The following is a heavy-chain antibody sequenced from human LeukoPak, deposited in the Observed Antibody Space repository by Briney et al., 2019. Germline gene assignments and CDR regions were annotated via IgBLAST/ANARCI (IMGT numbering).Heavy chain of an antibody. CDR3: ARGSGIQLWLLDY. D-gene: IGHD5-18*01. CDR1: GYSFTGYY. V-gene: IGHV1-2*02. J-gene: IGHJ4*02. CDR2: INHNSGGA. Sequence: ASVKVSCKASGYSFTGYYIHWVRQAPGQGLEWMGWINHNSGGANYAQKFQGRVTLTRDTSISTAYMELSGLRSDDTAAYYCARGSGIQLWLLDYWGQGTLVTVSS.